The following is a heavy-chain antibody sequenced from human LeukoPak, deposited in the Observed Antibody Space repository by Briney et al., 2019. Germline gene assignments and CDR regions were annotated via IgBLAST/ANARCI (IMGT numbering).Heavy chain of an antibody. V-gene: IGHV3-11*01. CDR3: ARDGGDTAMGTLPFDY. D-gene: IGHD5-18*01. CDR2: IGSSGSTI. J-gene: IGHJ4*02. CDR1: GFTFSDYY. Sequence: GGSLRLSCAASGFTFSDYYMSWIRQAPGKGLEWVSYIGSSGSTIYYADSVKGRFTISRDNAKNSLYLQMNSLRAEDTAVYYCARDGGDTAMGTLPFDYWGQGTLVTVSS.